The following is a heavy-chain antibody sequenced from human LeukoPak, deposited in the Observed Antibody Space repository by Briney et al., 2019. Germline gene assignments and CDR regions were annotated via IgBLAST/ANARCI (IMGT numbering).Heavy chain of an antibody. D-gene: IGHD6-13*01. Sequence: GGSLRLSCAASGFTFSSYAMHWVRQAPGKGLEWVAVISYDGNNKYYADSVKGQFTISRDNSKNTLYLQMNSLRAEDTAVYYCAKGGPYSSSWYFSYYGMDVWGQGTTVTVSS. CDR2: ISYDGNNK. CDR1: GFTFSSYA. CDR3: AKGGPYSSSWYFSYYGMDV. J-gene: IGHJ6*02. V-gene: IGHV3-30*04.